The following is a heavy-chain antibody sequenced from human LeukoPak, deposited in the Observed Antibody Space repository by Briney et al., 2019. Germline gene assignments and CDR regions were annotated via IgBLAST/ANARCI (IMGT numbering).Heavy chain of an antibody. CDR3: ARDLGAAAGTYYYGMDV. CDR1: GFTFSSYG. CDR2: IWYDGSNK. D-gene: IGHD6-13*01. Sequence: PGRSLRLSCAASGFTFSSYGMHWVRQAPGKGLEWVAVIWYDGSNKYYADSVKGRCTISRDNSKNTLYPQMNSLRAEDTAVYYCARDLGAAAGTYYYGMDVWGQGTTVTVSS. J-gene: IGHJ6*02. V-gene: IGHV3-33*01.